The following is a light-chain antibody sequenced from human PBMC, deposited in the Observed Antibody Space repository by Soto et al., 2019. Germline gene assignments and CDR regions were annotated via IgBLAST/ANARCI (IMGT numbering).Light chain of an antibody. V-gene: IGLV1-40*01. CDR1: SSNIGAGYD. CDR2: GNR. CDR3: QSYDSSLSGSKVV. Sequence: QSVLTQPPSVSGAPGQRVTISCTGSSSNIGAGYDVHWYQQLPGTAPKLVIYGNRNRPSGVPDRFSGSKSGTSASLVITGLQAEDEADYYCQSYDSSLSGSKVVFGGGTQLTVL. J-gene: IGLJ2*01.